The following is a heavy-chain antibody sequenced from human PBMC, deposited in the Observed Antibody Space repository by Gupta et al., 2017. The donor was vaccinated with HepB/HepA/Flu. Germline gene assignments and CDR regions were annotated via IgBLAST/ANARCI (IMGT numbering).Heavy chain of an antibody. D-gene: IGHD2/OR15-2a*01. CDR3: AREVYVGTPGDAFDI. V-gene: IGHV1-2*02. J-gene: IGHJ3*02. CDR1: GYTSTRYY. Sequence: QEQLVQSGAEVKKPGASVRVSCKAFGYTSTRYYIHWVRQAPGQGLEWMGWIDPNSGDTFDAQSWRGRITMTRDTSINTAYMELRWLRSADTALYYCAREVYVGTPGDAFDIWGQGTMVTVSS. CDR2: IDPNSGDT.